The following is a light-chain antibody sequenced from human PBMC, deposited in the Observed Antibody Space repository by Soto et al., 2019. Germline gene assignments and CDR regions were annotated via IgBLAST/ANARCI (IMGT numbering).Light chain of an antibody. CDR2: DAS. CDR1: QSIISY. CDR3: QQLTDWPPQWT. Sequence: EIVLTQSPGTLSLPPGERATLSCRASQSIISYLSWYQQKPGHAPRLLIYDASSRATGIPARFSGSGSGTDFTLTISSLEPEDFAVYYCQQLTDWPPQWTFGQGTKVDIK. J-gene: IGKJ1*01. V-gene: IGKV3-11*01.